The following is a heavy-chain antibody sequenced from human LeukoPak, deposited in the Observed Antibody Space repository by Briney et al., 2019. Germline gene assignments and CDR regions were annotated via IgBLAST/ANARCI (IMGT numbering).Heavy chain of an antibody. V-gene: IGHV1-2*04. CDR3: ARHMTTANNWFDP. J-gene: IGHJ5*02. D-gene: IGHD4-17*01. CDR1: GYTFTGQY. Sequence: ASVKVSCKASGYTFTGQYVHWVRQAPGQGLEWMGWINPNSGGTNYEQKFQGWVIMTRATSISTAYMELSSLRYDDTAVYYCARHMTTANNWFDPWGQGTLVTVSS. CDR2: INPNSGGT.